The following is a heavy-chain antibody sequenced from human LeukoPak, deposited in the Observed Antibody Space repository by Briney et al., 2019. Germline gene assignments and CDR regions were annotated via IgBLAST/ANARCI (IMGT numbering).Heavy chain of an antibody. Sequence: RAGGSLRLSCAASGFTFSSYSMTWVRQAPGKGLEWVSSIGTSSSYIYHADSVKGRFTISRDNAKNSLYLQMNSLRVEDTAVYYCARVGSTRTCDYWGQGTLVTVSS. CDR3: ARVGSTRTCDY. D-gene: IGHD2-2*01. CDR1: GFTFSSYS. V-gene: IGHV3-21*01. CDR2: IGTSSSYI. J-gene: IGHJ4*02.